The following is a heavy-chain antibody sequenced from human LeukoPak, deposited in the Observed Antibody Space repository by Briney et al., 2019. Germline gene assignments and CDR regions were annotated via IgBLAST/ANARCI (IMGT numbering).Heavy chain of an antibody. D-gene: IGHD4-11*01. Sequence: SETLFLTCTVSGGSVSSGSYYWSWIRQPPGKGLEWIGYIYYSGSTNYNPSLKSRVTISVDTSKNQFSLKLSSVTAADTAVYYCARADYSNYGDAFDIWGQGTMVTVSS. CDR2: IYYSGST. CDR3: ARADYSNYGDAFDI. J-gene: IGHJ3*02. CDR1: GGSVSSGSYY. V-gene: IGHV4-61*01.